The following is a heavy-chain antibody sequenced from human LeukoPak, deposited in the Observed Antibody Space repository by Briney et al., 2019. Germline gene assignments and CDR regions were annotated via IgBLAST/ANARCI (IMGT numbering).Heavy chain of an antibody. CDR3: AKGETVTTSPFDY. J-gene: IGHJ4*02. Sequence: SETLSLTCAVSGACISHYCWNWFRQPPGQGLEWMGSICYSEDANYNPSLKSRVTISVDTSKSQFSLTLTSVTAADTAVYYCAKGETVTTSPFDYWGQGILVTVSS. D-gene: IGHD4-17*01. CDR2: ICYSEDA. V-gene: IGHV4-59*01. CDR1: GACISHYC.